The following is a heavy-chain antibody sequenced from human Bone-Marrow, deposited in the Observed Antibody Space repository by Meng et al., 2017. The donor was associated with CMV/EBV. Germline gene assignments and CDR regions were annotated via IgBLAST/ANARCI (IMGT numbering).Heavy chain of an antibody. CDR1: GFTFTTYS. CDR3: AREDQLLYWGNWFDP. Sequence: GESLKISCAASGFTFTTYSMNWVREAPGEGLEWVSYITGSSSTINYADSVKGRFTISRDNAKNLLYLQMNSLRAEDTAVYYCAREDQLLYWGNWFDPWGQGTLVTVSS. V-gene: IGHV3-48*04. CDR2: ITGSSSTI. J-gene: IGHJ5*02. D-gene: IGHD2-2*02.